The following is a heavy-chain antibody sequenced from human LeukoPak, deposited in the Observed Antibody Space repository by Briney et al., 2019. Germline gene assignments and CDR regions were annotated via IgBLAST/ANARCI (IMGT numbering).Heavy chain of an antibody. V-gene: IGHV4-34*01. D-gene: IGHD3-22*01. CDR3: ARVTGYMIEDYFDY. J-gene: IGHJ4*02. CDR1: SGSLTGYY. Sequence: SETLSLTCTVSSGSLTGYYWSWIRQPPGKGLEWIGEINHSGSTNYNPSLKSRVTISVDTSKNQFSLRLSSVTAADTAVYYCARVTGYMIEDYFDYWGQGTLVTVSS. CDR2: INHSGST.